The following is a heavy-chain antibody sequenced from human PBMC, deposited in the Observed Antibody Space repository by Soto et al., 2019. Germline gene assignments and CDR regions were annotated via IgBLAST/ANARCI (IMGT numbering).Heavy chain of an antibody. J-gene: IGHJ4*02. CDR3: ASLSTTVANDY. D-gene: IGHD4-17*01. Sequence: SETLSLTCTVSGGSISGNYWTWIRQPPGKGLEWIGYIYYSGSTNYNPSLKSRVTTSIDTSKNQFSLKLSSVTAADTAVYYCASLSTTVANDYWGQGSLVTVSS. CDR2: IYYSGST. CDR1: GGSISGNY. V-gene: IGHV4-59*08.